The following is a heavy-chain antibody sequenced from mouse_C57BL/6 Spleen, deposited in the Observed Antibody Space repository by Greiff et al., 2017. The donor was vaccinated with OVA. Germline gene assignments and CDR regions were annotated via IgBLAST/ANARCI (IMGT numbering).Heavy chain of an antibody. D-gene: IGHD1-1*01. V-gene: IGHV1-82*01. Sequence: VQRVESGPELVKPGASVKISCKASGYAFSSSWMNWVKQRPGKGLEWIGRIYPGDGDTNYNGKFKGKATLTADKSSSTAYMQLSSLTSEDSAVYFCADGSTPHWYFDVWGTGTTVTVSS. CDR1: GYAFSSSW. CDR3: ADGSTPHWYFDV. CDR2: IYPGDGDT. J-gene: IGHJ1*03.